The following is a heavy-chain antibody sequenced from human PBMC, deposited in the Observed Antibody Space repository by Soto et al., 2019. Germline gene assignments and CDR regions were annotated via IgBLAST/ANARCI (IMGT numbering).Heavy chain of an antibody. Sequence: ASVKVSCKASRYTFTIYDINSVRQATGQGLEWMGWMNPNSGNTGYAQTLQGRVTMTRNTSISTAFMELSSLGSEDTAIYYCVRGTRTTDVWGQGTTVTVSS. V-gene: IGHV1-8*01. CDR3: VRGTRTTDV. CDR1: RYTFTIYD. J-gene: IGHJ6*02. D-gene: IGHD1-7*01. CDR2: MNPNSGNT.